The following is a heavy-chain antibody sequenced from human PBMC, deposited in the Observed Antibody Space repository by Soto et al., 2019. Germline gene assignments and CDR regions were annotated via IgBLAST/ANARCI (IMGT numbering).Heavy chain of an antibody. CDR2: IHYSGST. J-gene: IGHJ4*02. CDR3: AKGGTSSLPFDY. CDR1: GGSISPYY. V-gene: IGHV4-59*01. Sequence: SETLSLTCTVSGGSISPYYWSWIRQPPGKGLEWIGNIHYSGSTDYNPSLKSRVTISIDTSTNQFSLKSTSVTAADTAVYYCAKGGTSSLPFDYWGQGTLVTVSS. D-gene: IGHD2-2*01.